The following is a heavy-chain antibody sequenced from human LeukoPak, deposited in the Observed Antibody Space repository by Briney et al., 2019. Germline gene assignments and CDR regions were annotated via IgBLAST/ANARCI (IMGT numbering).Heavy chain of an antibody. D-gene: IGHD2-2*01. CDR3: ARVKGYQLPVDY. J-gene: IGHJ4*02. CDR1: GYTFSSYN. V-gene: IGHV3-48*01. CDR2: ISSSSRTI. Sequence: PGGSLRLSCAASGYTFSSYNMNWVRQAPGKGLEWISYISSSSRTIYYADSVKGRFTISRDNAENSLYLQMNSLRAEDTAVYYRARVKGYQLPVDYWGQGTLVTVSS.